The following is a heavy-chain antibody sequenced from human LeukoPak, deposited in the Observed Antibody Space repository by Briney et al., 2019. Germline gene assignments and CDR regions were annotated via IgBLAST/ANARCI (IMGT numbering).Heavy chain of an antibody. CDR3: ARGVAQNGNPNYFDP. J-gene: IGHJ5*02. Sequence: GGSLRLSCAASGFIFSSYAMHWVRQAPGPGLEWVAVIWSDGSRQYYLDSVKDRFTISRDNSKNTLYLQMNSLRAEDTAVYSCARGVAQNGNPNYFDPWGRGTLVTVSS. CDR1: GFIFSSYA. CDR2: IWSDGSRQ. D-gene: IGHD2-15*01. V-gene: IGHV3-33*01.